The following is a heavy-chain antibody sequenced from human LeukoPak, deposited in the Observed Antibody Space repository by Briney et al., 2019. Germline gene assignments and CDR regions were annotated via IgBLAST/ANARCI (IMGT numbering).Heavy chain of an antibody. Sequence: GGSLRLSCAASGFSVSNTYMNWVRQPPGKGLEWVASIRPDGSHESYGDSVKGRCTISRDNSKNTLHLQMNSLRAGDTAVYYCARDLHYYVAMDVWGQGTTATVSS. CDR3: ARDLHYYVAMDV. D-gene: IGHD3-10*02. J-gene: IGHJ6*02. CDR1: GFSVSNTY. V-gene: IGHV3-33*08. CDR2: IRPDGSHE.